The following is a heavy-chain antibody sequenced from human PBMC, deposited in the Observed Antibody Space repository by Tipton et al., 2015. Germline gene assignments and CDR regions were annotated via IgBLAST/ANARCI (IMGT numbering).Heavy chain of an antibody. V-gene: IGHV4-59*11. CDR3: ARLRETYGSDSDNWFDP. J-gene: IGHJ5*02. Sequence: TLSLTCNVSGDAISSHYWSWIRQPPGKGLEWIGNIYYSGNTKYNPSLKNRVTISVDTSKNQFSLKLSSVTAADTAVYYCARLRETYGSDSDNWFDPWGQGTLVTVSS. CDR1: GDAISSHY. CDR2: IYYSGNT. D-gene: IGHD3-10*01.